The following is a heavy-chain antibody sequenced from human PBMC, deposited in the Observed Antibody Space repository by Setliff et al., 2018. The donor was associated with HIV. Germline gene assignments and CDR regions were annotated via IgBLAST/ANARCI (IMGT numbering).Heavy chain of an antibody. J-gene: IGHJ6*02. CDR1: GYSISRGYY. CDR3: ARPGSSSSYYAIDV. D-gene: IGHD3-10*01. Sequence: ETLSLTCTVSGYSISRGYYWGWIRKTPGKGLEWIGEIIHSGSTNYNPSLKSRVTISVDTSKNQFSLILRSVTAADTAVYYCARPGSSSSYYAIDVWGQGTTVTVSS. CDR2: IIHSGST. V-gene: IGHV4-38-2*02.